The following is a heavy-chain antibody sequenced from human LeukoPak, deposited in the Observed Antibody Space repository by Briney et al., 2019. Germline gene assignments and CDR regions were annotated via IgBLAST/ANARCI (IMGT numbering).Heavy chain of an antibody. V-gene: IGHV3-7*01. CDR2: IKQDGSEK. Sequence: GGSLRLSCAASDFTFSSYWMSWVRQAPGKGLEWVAKIKQDGSEKYYVDAVKGRFTISRDNAKTSLYLQMNSLRAEDTAVYYCARDLSGIAGYTYGRGIDYWGQGTLVTVSS. CDR1: DFTFSSYW. CDR3: ARDLSGIAGYTYGRGIDY. J-gene: IGHJ4*02. D-gene: IGHD5-18*01.